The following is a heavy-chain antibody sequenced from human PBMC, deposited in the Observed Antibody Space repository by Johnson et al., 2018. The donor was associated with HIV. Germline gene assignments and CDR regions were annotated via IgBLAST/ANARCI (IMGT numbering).Heavy chain of an antibody. CDR1: GFTFSSYW. D-gene: IGHD1-26*01. V-gene: IGHV3-7*01. CDR2: IKQDGSEK. CDR3: AIRDAGGRDAFDI. J-gene: IGHJ3*02. Sequence: VQLVESGGGLVQPGGSLRLSCAASGFTFSSYWMSWVRQAPGKGLEWVANIKQDGSEKYYADSVKGRFTISRDNSKNTLYLQMNSLRAEDTAVYYCAIRDAGGRDAFDIWGQGTMVTVSS.